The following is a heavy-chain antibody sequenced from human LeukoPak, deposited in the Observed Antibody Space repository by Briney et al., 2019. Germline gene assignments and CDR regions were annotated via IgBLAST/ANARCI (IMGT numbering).Heavy chain of an antibody. CDR2: ISDSGDST. CDR1: GFTFGDYA. Sequence: GGSLRLSCTASGFTFGDYAMSWVRQAPGKGLEWVSGISDSGDSTYYADSVKGRFTISRDNSKNTLYLQMNSLRAEDTAIYYCAKTKIVATFFDYWGQGTLVTVSS. V-gene: IGHV3-23*01. CDR3: AKTKIVATFFDY. D-gene: IGHD5-12*01. J-gene: IGHJ4*02.